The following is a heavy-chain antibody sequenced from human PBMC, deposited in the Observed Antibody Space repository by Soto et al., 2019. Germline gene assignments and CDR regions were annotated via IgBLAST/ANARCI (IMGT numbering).Heavy chain of an antibody. CDR3: ARGRYGEY. CDR1: GYTFTSYG. V-gene: IGHV1-18*01. J-gene: IGHJ4*02. CDR2: ISAHNGNS. D-gene: IGHD3-10*01. Sequence: QVHLVQSGAEVKKPGASVKVSCKASGYTFTSYGITWVRQAPGQGLEGMGWISAHNGNSDYAQKLQGRVIVTRDTSACTAYMELRRLRSDDTAVYYCARGRYGEYWGQGALVTVSS.